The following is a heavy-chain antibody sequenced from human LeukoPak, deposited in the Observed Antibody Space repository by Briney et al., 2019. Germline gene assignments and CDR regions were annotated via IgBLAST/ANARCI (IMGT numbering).Heavy chain of an antibody. Sequence: PSETLSLTCVVYGGSFSGYYWSWIRQPPEKGLEWIGEINHSGSTNYNPSLKSRVTISVDTSKNQFSPKLSSMTAADTAVYYCARGRGGRSITNFDSWGQGTLVTVSS. V-gene: IGHV4-34*01. CDR1: GGSFSGYY. J-gene: IGHJ4*02. D-gene: IGHD3-16*01. CDR3: ARGRGGRSITNFDS. CDR2: INHSGST.